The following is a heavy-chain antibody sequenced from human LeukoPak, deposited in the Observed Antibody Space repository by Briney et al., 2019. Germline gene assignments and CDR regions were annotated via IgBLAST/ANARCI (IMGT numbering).Heavy chain of an antibody. CDR2: IKQDGSEK. CDR1: GFSFSDSW. Sequence: GGSLRLSCAASGFSFSDSWMSWIRQAPGKGLEWVANIKQDGSEKYYVDSVKGRFTISRDNAKNSLYLQMNSLRAEDTAVYYCARDRVGYCSSTSCYTKGMFDYWGQGTLVTVSS. D-gene: IGHD2-2*02. CDR3: ARDRVGYCSSTSCYTKGMFDY. J-gene: IGHJ4*02. V-gene: IGHV3-7*01.